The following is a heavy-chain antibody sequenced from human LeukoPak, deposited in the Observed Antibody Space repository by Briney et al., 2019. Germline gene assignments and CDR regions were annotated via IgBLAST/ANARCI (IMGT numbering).Heavy chain of an antibody. CDR3: AKVATWTYFDS. D-gene: IGHD3/OR15-3a*01. CDR1: QFTFTTYA. J-gene: IGHJ4*02. Sequence: GGSLRLSCAASQFTFTTYAMSWVRQAPGRGLEWVSSIGDSGVPTYYADSVKGRFTISRDNSQNTLYLQMNCLGADDTAVYYCAKVATWTYFDSWGQGTLVTVSS. CDR2: IGDSGVPT. V-gene: IGHV3-23*01.